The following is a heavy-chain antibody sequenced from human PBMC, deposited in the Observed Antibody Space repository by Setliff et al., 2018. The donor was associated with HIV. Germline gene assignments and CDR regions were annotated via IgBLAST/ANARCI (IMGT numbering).Heavy chain of an antibody. CDR1: EYAFSNYW. J-gene: IGHJ3*02. CDR2: IYPRDSKI. D-gene: IGHD5-12*01. CDR3: VRYDVYEYGYQVFDI. Sequence: GESLKISCVGSEYAFSNYWIGWVRQMPGKGLEWMGIIYPRDSKIRYSPSFQGQVTFSADKSLNTAYLQWSSLKVSDSAIYYCVRYDVYEYGYQVFDIWGQGTTVTVSS. V-gene: IGHV5-51*01.